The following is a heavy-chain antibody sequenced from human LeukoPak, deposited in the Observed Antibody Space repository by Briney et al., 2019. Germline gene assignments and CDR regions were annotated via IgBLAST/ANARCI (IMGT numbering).Heavy chain of an antibody. CDR3: ATESHYYDSSGPTPSWFDP. CDR2: FDPEDGET. D-gene: IGHD3-22*01. CDR1: GYTLTELS. Sequence: ASVKVSCKVSGYTLTELSMHWVRQAPGKGLEWMGGFDPEDGETIYEQKFQGRVTMTEDTSTDTAYMALSSLRSADTAVYYCATESHYYDSSGPTPSWFDPWGQGTLVTVPS. J-gene: IGHJ5*02. V-gene: IGHV1-24*01.